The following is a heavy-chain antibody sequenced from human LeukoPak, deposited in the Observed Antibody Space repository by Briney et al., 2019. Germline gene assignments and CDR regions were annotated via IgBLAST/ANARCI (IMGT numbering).Heavy chain of an antibody. J-gene: IGHJ4*02. CDR2: ISGSGGST. Sequence: GGSLRLSCAASGFTFSSYGMHWVRQAPGKGLEWVSAISGSGGSTYYADSVKGRITISRDNSKNTLYLQMNSLRAEDTAVYYCARRAGAYSHPYDYWGQGTLVTVSS. D-gene: IGHD4/OR15-4a*01. V-gene: IGHV3-23*01. CDR3: ARRAGAYSHPYDY. CDR1: GFTFSSYG.